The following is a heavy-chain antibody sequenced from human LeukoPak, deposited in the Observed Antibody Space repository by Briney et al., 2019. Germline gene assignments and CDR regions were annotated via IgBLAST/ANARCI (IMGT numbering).Heavy chain of an antibody. CDR2: INKDGTEK. J-gene: IGHJ4*02. Sequence: GGSLRLSCAGSGFTFSDYWVDWVRQAPGKGLEWVANINKDGTEKNYLESVKGRFTISRDNSKNTLYLQMGSLRAEDMAVYYCARGGSSGRKIEGPPDYWGQGTLVTVSS. V-gene: IGHV3-7*01. D-gene: IGHD6-19*01. CDR1: GFTFSDYW. CDR3: ARGGSSGRKIEGPPDY.